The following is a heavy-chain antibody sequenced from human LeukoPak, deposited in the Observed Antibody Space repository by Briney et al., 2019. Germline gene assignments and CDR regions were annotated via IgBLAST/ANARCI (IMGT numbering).Heavy chain of an antibody. CDR1: GYTFTGYY. CDR3: AREFPRELRGGKGDY. CDR2: INPNSGGT. V-gene: IGHV1-2*02. Sequence: ASVKVSCKASGYTFTGYYMHWVRQAPGQGLEWMGWINPNSGGTNYAQKFQGRVTMTRDTSISTAYMELSRLRSDDTAVYYCAREFPRELRGGKGDYWGQGTLVTVSS. D-gene: IGHD1-26*01. J-gene: IGHJ4*02.